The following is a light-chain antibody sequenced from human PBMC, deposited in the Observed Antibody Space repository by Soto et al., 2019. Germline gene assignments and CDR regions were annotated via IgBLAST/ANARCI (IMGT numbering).Light chain of an antibody. J-gene: IGLJ1*01. V-gene: IGLV2-14*01. CDR3: CSYTTSNTRQIV. Sequence: QSALTQPASVSGSPGQSITISCTGTSSDVGGYNYVSWYQQHPAKAPKFMIYDVSNRPSGVSNRFSGSKSGNTASLTISGLQVEDEADYYCCSYTTSNTRQIVFGTGTKLTVL. CDR1: SSDVGGYNY. CDR2: DVS.